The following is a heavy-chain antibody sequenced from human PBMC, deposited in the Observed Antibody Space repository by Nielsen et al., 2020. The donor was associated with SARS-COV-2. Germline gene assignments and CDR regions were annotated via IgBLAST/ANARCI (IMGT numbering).Heavy chain of an antibody. Sequence: ASVKVSCKASGYTFSHYSLHWVRQAPGQGLQWMGWINGGDGNTKYSQEFQGRLTITRDTSASTVYMALSSLRSEDTAIYYCASRIVAAFDLWGQGTLLAVSS. J-gene: IGHJ4*02. V-gene: IGHV1-3*01. CDR3: ASRIVAAFDL. CDR2: INGGDGNT. D-gene: IGHD1-26*01. CDR1: GYTFSHYS.